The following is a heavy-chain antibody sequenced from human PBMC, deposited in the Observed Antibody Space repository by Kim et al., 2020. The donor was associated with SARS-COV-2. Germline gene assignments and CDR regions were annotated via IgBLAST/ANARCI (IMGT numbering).Heavy chain of an antibody. D-gene: IGHD2-15*01. V-gene: IGHV1-3*01. Sequence: GNTKYSQKFQGRVTITRDTSASTAYMELSSLRSEDTAVYYCARGGIVGRYWGQGTLVTVSS. CDR3: ARGGIVGRY. J-gene: IGHJ4*02. CDR2: GNT.